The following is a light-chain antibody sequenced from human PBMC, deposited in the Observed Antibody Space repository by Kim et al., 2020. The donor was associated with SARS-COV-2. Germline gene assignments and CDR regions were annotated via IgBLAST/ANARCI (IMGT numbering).Light chain of an antibody. V-gene: IGKV3-20*01. CDR1: QSVSSND. CDR2: GAS. CDR3: QHYDSSQWT. Sequence: SPGERATLPCRANQSVSSNDLTWYQQKPGKAPRLLIYGASSRATGIPDRFSGSGSGTDFTLTISRLEPEDFAVYYCQHYDSSQWTFGQGTKVDIK. J-gene: IGKJ1*01.